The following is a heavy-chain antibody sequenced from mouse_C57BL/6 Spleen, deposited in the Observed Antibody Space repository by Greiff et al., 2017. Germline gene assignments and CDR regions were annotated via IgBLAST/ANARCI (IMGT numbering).Heavy chain of an antibody. CDR2: IYPGDGDT. CDR1: GYAFSSSW. Sequence: QVQLKESGPELVKPGASVKISCKASGYAFSSSWMNWVKQRPGKGLEWIGRIYPGDGDTNYNGKFKGKATLTADKSSSTAYMQLSSLTSEDSAVYFCARGSGDDWGQGTTLTVSS. CDR3: ARGSGDD. J-gene: IGHJ2*01. V-gene: IGHV1-82*01.